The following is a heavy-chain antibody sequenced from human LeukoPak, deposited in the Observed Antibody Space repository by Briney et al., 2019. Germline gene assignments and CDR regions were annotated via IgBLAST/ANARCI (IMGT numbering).Heavy chain of an antibody. J-gene: IGHJ3*02. CDR2: IWYDGSNK. CDR1: GFTFSSYG. CDR3: ARESHVVGANDAFDI. Sequence: GGSLRLSCAASGFTFSSYGMHWVRQAPGKGLEWVAVIWYDGSNKYYADSVKGRFTISRDNSKNTLYLQMNSLRAEDTAVYYCARESHVVGANDAFDIWGQGTLVTVSS. D-gene: IGHD1-26*01. V-gene: IGHV3-33*01.